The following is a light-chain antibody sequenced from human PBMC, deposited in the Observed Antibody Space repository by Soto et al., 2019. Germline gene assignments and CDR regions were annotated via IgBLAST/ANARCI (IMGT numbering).Light chain of an antibody. J-gene: IGLJ2*01. CDR2: DVT. Sequence: SALTQPRSVSGSPGQSVAISCTGIGAFDFVSWYQQYPGKAPKLMIYDVTNRPSGVPDRFSGSKSGDTASLTISGLQAEDEADYYCCSYTASYSVFGGGTQLTVL. V-gene: IGLV2-11*01. CDR3: CSYTASYSV. CDR1: GAFDF.